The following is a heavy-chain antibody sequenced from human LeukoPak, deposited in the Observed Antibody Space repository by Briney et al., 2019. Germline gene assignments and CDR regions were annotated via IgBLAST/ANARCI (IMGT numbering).Heavy chain of an antibody. D-gene: IGHD5-24*01. CDR1: GFTFSSYA. CDR2: ISGRGGST. J-gene: IGHJ4*02. V-gene: IGHV3-23*01. CDR3: AKWHGYNYFDY. Sequence: GVSLRLSCAPSGFTFSSYAMSWVRQAPGKGLEWVSAISGRGGSTYYADSGKGRFTISRDNSKDTLYLQRNSLRAEDTAVYYCAKWHGYNYFDYWGQGTLVTVSS.